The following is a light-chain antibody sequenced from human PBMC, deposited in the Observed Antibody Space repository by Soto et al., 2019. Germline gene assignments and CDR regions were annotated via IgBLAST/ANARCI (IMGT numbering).Light chain of an antibody. V-gene: IGLV2-14*03. Sequence: QSALTQPASVSASPGQSITISCTGTSSDVGGYNYVSWYQQHPGRAPKLIIYDVSVRPSGISDRFSGSKSGNTASLTISGLQAEDEADYYCGSFTVTSTRVLGGGTKLTVL. J-gene: IGLJ3*02. CDR2: DVS. CDR3: GSFTVTSTRV. CDR1: SSDVGGYNY.